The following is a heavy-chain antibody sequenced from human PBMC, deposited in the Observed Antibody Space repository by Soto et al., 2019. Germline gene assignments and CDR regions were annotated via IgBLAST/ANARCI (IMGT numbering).Heavy chain of an antibody. D-gene: IGHD6-19*01. CDR1: GFTFSSYG. Sequence: GGSLRLSCAASGFTFSSYGMHWVRQAPGKGLEWVAVISYDGSNKYYADSVKGRFTISRDNSKNTLYLQMNSLRAEDTAVYYCQKGGRQWLVTSDFHYWGQGALVTVSS. CDR2: ISYDGSNK. CDR3: QKGGRQWLVTSDFHY. V-gene: IGHV3-30*18. J-gene: IGHJ4*02.